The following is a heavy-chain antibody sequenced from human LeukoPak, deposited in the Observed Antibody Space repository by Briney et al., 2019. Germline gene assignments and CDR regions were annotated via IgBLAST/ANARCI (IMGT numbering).Heavy chain of an antibody. CDR1: GFIFSDYN. CDR3: AKDVSGSIDS. D-gene: IGHD5/OR15-5a*01. CDR2: ISGDGGRT. J-gene: IGHJ4*02. V-gene: IGHV3-43*02. Sequence: PGGSLRLSCAASGFIFSDYNMHWVRQVPGKALEWVSIISGDGGRTSYADSVKGRVTISRDNSKNSLYLQMNSLRTEDTAFYYCAKDVSGSIDSWGQGTLVTVSS.